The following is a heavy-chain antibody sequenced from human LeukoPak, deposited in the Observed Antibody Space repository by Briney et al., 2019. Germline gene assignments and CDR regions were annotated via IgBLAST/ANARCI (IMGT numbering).Heavy chain of an antibody. D-gene: IGHD6-19*01. CDR3: ATKGGAVAGTADFQH. V-gene: IGHV3-23*01. CDR1: GFTFSSYA. Sequence: PGGSLRLSCAASGFTFSSYAMSWVRQAPGKGLEWVSAISGSGGSTYYADSVKGRFTISRDNSKNTLYLQMNSLRAEDTAVYYCATKGGAVAGTADFQHWGQGTLVTVSS. J-gene: IGHJ1*01. CDR2: ISGSGGST.